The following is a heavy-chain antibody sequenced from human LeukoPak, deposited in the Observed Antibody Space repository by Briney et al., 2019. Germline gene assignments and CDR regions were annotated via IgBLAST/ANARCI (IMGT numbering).Heavy chain of an antibody. Sequence: ASVKVSCKVSGYTLTELSMHWVRQAPGKGLEWMGGYDPEDGETIYAQKFEGRVTMTDDTSTDTAYMELSSLRSEDTAVYYCATDQTLRGSYGYYFDLWGQGTPVTVSS. CDR3: ATDQTLRGSYGYYFDL. J-gene: IGHJ4*02. D-gene: IGHD1-26*01. CDR1: GYTLTELS. CDR2: YDPEDGET. V-gene: IGHV1-24*01.